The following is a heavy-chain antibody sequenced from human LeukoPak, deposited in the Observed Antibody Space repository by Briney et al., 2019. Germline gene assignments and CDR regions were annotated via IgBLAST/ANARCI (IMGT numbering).Heavy chain of an antibody. D-gene: IGHD4-17*01. V-gene: IGHV4-39*01. Sequence: PSETLSLTCTVSGGSISRSSYYWGWIRQPPGKGLEWIGNIYYSGSTFYNPSLKSRVTMSVDTSRNQFSLKLSSVTAADTAVYYCASTVAPVTSRGVGRYYFDYWGQGILVTVSS. J-gene: IGHJ4*02. CDR3: ASTVAPVTSRGVGRYYFDY. CDR2: IYYSGST. CDR1: GGSISRSSYY.